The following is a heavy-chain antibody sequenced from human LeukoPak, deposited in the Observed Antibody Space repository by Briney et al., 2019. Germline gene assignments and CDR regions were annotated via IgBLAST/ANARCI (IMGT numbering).Heavy chain of an antibody. Sequence: PGGSLRFSCAASGITVGSDYMSWVRQAPGKGLEWVSIIHSGGSTYYADSVKGRFTISRDNAKNTLNLQMNSLRAEDTAVYYCARRQHCSSTSCLDYWGQGTQVTVSP. D-gene: IGHD2-2*01. V-gene: IGHV3-66*04. CDR2: IHSGGST. CDR1: GITVGSDY. CDR3: ARRQHCSSTSCLDY. J-gene: IGHJ4*02.